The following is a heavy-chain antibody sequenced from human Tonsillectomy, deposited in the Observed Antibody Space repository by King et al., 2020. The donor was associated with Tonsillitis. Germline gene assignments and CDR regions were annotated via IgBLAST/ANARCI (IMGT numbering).Heavy chain of an antibody. CDR2: IRSKANSYAT. CDR1: GFSFSGSA. J-gene: IGHJ5*02. Sequence: VQLVESGGGLVQPGGSLKLSCAASGFSFSGSAMHWVRQASGKGLEWVGRIRSKANSYATAYAASVKGRFTVSRDGSKNTAYLQMNSLKTEDTAVYYCSRRDSSGYFYPWGKGTLVTVSS. D-gene: IGHD3-22*01. V-gene: IGHV3-73*01. CDR3: SRRDSSGYFYP.